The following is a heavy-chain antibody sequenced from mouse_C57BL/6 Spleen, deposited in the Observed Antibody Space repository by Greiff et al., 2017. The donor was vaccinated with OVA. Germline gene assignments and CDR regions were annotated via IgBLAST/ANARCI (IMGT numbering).Heavy chain of an antibody. CDR3: ARRDSSGS. J-gene: IGHJ2*01. D-gene: IGHD3-2*02. CDR1: GYTFTSYW. Sequence: QVQLQQPGAELVRPGTSVKLSCKASGYTFTSYWMHWVKQRPGQGLEWIGVIDPSDSYTNYNQKFKGKATLTVDTSSSTAYMQLSSLTSEDSAVYYCARRDSSGSGGQGTTLTVSS. CDR2: IDPSDSYT. V-gene: IGHV1-59*01.